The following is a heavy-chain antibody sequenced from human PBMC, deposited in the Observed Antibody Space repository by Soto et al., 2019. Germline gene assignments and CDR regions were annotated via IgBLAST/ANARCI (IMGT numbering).Heavy chain of an antibody. D-gene: IGHD5-18*01. CDR3: ARLGSGKKARYSYGFNYYGMDV. V-gene: IGHV4-39*01. J-gene: IGHJ6*02. Sequence: QLQLQESGPGLVKPSETLSLTCTVSGGSISSSSYYWGWIRQPPGKGLEWIGSIYYSGSTYYNPSLKSRVTISVDTSKNQFSLKLSSVTAADTAVYYCARLGSGKKARYSYGFNYYGMDVWGQGTTVTVSS. CDR1: GGSISSSSYY. CDR2: IYYSGST.